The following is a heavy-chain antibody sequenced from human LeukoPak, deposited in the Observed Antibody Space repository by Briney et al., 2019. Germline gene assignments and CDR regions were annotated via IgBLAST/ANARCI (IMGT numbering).Heavy chain of an antibody. V-gene: IGHV3-21*01. CDR2: ISSSSSYI. Sequence: GGSLRLSCAASGFTFSTYSMNWVRQAPGKGLEWVSSISSSSSYIYYADSVKGRFTISRDNAKNSLYLQMNSLRAEDTAVYYCARGSSGWFGMDVWGQGTTVTVSS. J-gene: IGHJ6*02. CDR3: ARGSSGWFGMDV. D-gene: IGHD6-19*01. CDR1: GFTFSTYS.